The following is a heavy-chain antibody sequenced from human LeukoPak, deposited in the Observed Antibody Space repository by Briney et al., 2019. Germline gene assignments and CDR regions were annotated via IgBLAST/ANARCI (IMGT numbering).Heavy chain of an antibody. D-gene: IGHD2-2*01. CDR3: AKIRSTSCYSSCYYYGMDV. J-gene: IGHJ6*02. Sequence: GGSLRLSCAASGFTFSSYAMSWVRQAPGKGLEWVSAISGSGGSTYYADSVKGRFTISRDNSKNTLYLQMNSLRAEDTAVYYCAKIRSTSCYSSCYYYGMDVWGQGTTVTVSS. V-gene: IGHV3-23*01. CDR1: GFTFSSYA. CDR2: ISGSGGST.